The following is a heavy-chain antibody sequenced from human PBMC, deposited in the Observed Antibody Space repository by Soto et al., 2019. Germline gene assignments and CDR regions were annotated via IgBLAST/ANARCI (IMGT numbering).Heavy chain of an antibody. D-gene: IGHD3-22*01. CDR3: TRLGGYYQALDS. J-gene: IGHJ4*02. V-gene: IGHV4-59*08. CDR2: IYYAGTT. CDR1: GGSLCGYY. Sequence: SETLSLTWSVSGGSLCGYYWTWTRQPPGKGLEWIGYIYYAGTTTYNPSLKNRVTISLDTPKNQFSLKMDSVTAADTAVYYCTRLGGYYQALDSWGQGVLVTVSS.